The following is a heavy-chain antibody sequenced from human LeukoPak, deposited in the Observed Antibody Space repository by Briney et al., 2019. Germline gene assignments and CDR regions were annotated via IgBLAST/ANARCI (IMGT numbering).Heavy chain of an antibody. CDR3: VRGGHIGFDY. CDR1: GFTFSDFD. CDR2: LASAGDT. D-gene: IGHD2-21*01. Sequence: PGGSLRLSCAASGFTFSDFDMHWVRQATGRGLGWVSSLASAGDTYYVGSVRGRFTISRENAKNSLYLQMNSLRAGDTAVYYCVRGGHIGFDYWGRGTLVTVS. V-gene: IGHV3-13*04. J-gene: IGHJ4*02.